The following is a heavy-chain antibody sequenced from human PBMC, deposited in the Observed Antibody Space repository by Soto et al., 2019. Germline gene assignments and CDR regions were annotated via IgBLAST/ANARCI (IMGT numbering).Heavy chain of an antibody. CDR2: ISAFNGNT. J-gene: IGHJ6*03. CDR3: ARDRGVAPPVAGNTHYYYYMDV. V-gene: IGHV1-18*01. Sequence: QDQWVQSGAEVKKPGASVTVSCKASGYSFTNYGITWVRQAPGQGLEWLGWISAFNGNTHYAQKVQGRVTMTTDASTSTAYMELRSLRSDDTAVYYCARDRGVAPPVAGNTHYYYYMDVWGKGTTFTVSS. CDR1: GYSFTNYG. D-gene: IGHD6-19*01.